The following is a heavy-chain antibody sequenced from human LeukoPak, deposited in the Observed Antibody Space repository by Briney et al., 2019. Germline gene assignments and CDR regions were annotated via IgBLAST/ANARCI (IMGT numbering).Heavy chain of an antibody. V-gene: IGHV1-8*03. J-gene: IGHJ4*02. D-gene: IGHD1-26*01. CDR3: ARGPPYIALGAKGALGY. CDR2: MNPDSGNT. Sequence: GASVRVSCKASGYTITSYEINWARQDTGQGLEWMGWMNPDSGNTAYAQKFQGRVTITRNTSINTAYMELSSLRSEDTAVYYCARGPPYIALGAKGALGYWGQGTLVTVSS. CDR1: GYTITSYE.